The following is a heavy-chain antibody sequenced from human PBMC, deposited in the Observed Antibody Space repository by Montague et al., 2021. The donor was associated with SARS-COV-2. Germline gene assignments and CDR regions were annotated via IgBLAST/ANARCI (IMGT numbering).Heavy chain of an antibody. D-gene: IGHD3-10*01. Sequence: SLRLSCAASGFTSSSYAMHWVRQAPGKGLEWVAVISYDGSNKYYADSVKGRFTISRDNSKNTLYLQMNSLRAEDTAVYYCASSLVWFEIDYWGQGTLVTVSS. CDR3: ASSLVWFEIDY. V-gene: IGHV3-30*04. J-gene: IGHJ4*02. CDR1: GFTSSSYA. CDR2: ISYDGSNK.